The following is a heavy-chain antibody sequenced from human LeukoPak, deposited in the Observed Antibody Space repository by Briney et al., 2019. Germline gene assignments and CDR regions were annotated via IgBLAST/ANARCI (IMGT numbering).Heavy chain of an antibody. J-gene: IGHJ4*02. D-gene: IGHD3-10*01. CDR3: AKDGTRGIRFGKIPHYFDY. CDR2: ISGSGGNT. V-gene: IGHV3-23*01. CDR1: GFTFSSYA. Sequence: GGSLRLSCAASGFTFSSYAMSWVRQAPGKGLEWVSTISGSGGNTYYADSVKGRFTISRDNSKNTLYLQMNSLRVDDTAVYYCAKDGTRGIRFGKIPHYFDYWGQGTLVTVSS.